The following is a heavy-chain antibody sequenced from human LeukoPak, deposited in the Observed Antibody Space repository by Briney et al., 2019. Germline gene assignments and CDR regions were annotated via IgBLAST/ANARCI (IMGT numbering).Heavy chain of an antibody. Sequence: ASVKVSCKASGYTFSNYVLTWVRQAPGQGLEWTGRISTYTGDPNYAQKFQDRVTMTTDTSTSTAYMELRNLSFDDTAIYYCARTMTTMTTHGELDFWGQGTLVAVSS. CDR1: GYTFSNYV. CDR3: ARTMTTMTTHGELDF. J-gene: IGHJ4*02. D-gene: IGHD4-11*01. V-gene: IGHV1-18*01. CDR2: ISTYTGDP.